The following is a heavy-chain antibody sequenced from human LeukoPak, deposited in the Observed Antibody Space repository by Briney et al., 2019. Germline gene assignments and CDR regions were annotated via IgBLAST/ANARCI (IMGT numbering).Heavy chain of an antibody. V-gene: IGHV1-3*01. D-gene: IGHD6-13*01. J-gene: IGHJ4*02. CDR3: AREHSSSWDQFDY. CDR2: INAGNGNT. CDR1: GYTFTSYA. Sequence: ASVKVSCKASGYTFTSYAMHWVRQAPGQRLEWMGWINAGNGNTKYSQKFQGRVTITRDTSASTVYMELSSLRSDDTAVYYCAREHSSSWDQFDYWGQGTLVTVSS.